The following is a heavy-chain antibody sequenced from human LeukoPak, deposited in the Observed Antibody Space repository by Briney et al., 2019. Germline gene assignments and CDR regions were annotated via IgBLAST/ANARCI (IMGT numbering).Heavy chain of an antibody. CDR2: ISYDGSNK. CDR1: GFTFSSCG. V-gene: IGHV3-30*18. D-gene: IGHD4-11*01. J-gene: IGHJ6*02. Sequence: GRSLRLSCAASGFTFSSCGMHWVRQAPGKGLDWVAVISYDGSNKYYADSVKGRFTISRDNSKNTLYLQMNSLRAEDTAVYYCAKDRLTTVNYYYYGMDVWGQGTTVTVSS. CDR3: AKDRLTTVNYYYYGMDV.